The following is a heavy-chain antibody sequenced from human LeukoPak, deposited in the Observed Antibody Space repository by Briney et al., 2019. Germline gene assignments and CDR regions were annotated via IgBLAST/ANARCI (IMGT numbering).Heavy chain of an antibody. J-gene: IGHJ4*02. V-gene: IGHV3-30*02. CDR3: ARDRMGGYCDSSTCYYFDY. D-gene: IGHD2-2*01. CDR1: GFTFTTYG. CDR2: IQNDEIDK. Sequence: PGGSLRLSCAASGFTFTTYGMHWVRQAPGKGLEWVAFIQNDEIDKFYADSVKGRFTISRDNSKNTLYLQMNSLRDEDTAVYYCARDRMGGYCDSSTCYYFDYWGQGTLVTVSS.